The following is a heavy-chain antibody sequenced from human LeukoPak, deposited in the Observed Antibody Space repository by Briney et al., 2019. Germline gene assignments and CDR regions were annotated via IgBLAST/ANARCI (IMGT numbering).Heavy chain of an antibody. CDR1: GFTFSSYS. D-gene: IGHD3-22*01. CDR3: AKDGYDSSGYYHPDPYYYYGMDV. Sequence: GSLRLSCAASGFTFSSYSMNWVRQAPGKGLEWVSSISSSSSSYIYYADSVKGRFTISRDNAKNSLYLQMNSLRAEDTALYYCAKDGYDSSGYYHPDPYYYYGMDVWGQGTTVTVSS. CDR2: ISSSSSSYI. J-gene: IGHJ6*02. V-gene: IGHV3-21*04.